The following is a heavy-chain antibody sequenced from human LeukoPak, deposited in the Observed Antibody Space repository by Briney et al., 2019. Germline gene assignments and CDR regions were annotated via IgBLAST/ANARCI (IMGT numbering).Heavy chain of an antibody. Sequence: GVSVRLSCAASGFTFSSYSMNWVRQAPGKGLEWVSFISTSSDYIYYADSVKGRFTISRDNAKNSLYLQMNSLRAEDTAVFYCARGTFGDYWGQGTLVTVSS. CDR2: ISTSSDYI. J-gene: IGHJ4*02. CDR3: ARGTFGDY. V-gene: IGHV3-21*01. D-gene: IGHD1-26*01. CDR1: GFTFSSYS.